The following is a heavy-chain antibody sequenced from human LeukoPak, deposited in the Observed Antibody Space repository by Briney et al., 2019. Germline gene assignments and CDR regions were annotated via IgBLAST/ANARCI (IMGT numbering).Heavy chain of an antibody. CDR3: AKAPPYKKYFDY. CDR2: ISFDGTDK. D-gene: IGHD1-1*01. Sequence: PGGSLRLSCAASGFTFSNHAMNWVRQAPGEGLEWVTTISFDGTDKYYADAVTGRFTISRDNSKNTLYLQMNSLRAEDTAVYYCAKAPPYKKYFDYWGQGTLVTVSS. CDR1: GFTFSNHA. J-gene: IGHJ4*02. V-gene: IGHV3-30-3*01.